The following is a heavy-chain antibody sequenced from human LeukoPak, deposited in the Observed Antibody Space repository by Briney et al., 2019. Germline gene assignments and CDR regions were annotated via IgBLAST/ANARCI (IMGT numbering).Heavy chain of an antibody. CDR1: GRPIINHY. CDR2: IYSSGSA. CDR3: ARDVRYASGWSTPES. J-gene: IGHJ5*02. V-gene: IGHV4-4*07. D-gene: IGHD6-19*01. Sequence: RSETLSLTCTVSGRPIINHYGSWIRHSAGKGLEWIGRIYSSGSANYSPSLKSRVSMSIDTSNNHFSLNLTSVTAADTALYFCARDVRYASGWSTPESWGQGTLVTVSS.